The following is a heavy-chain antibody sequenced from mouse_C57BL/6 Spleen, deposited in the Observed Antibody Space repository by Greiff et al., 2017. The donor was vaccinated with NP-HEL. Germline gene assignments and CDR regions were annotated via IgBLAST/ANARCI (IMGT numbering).Heavy chain of an antibody. V-gene: IGHV1-15*01. CDR2: IDPETGGT. CDR3: TRSVYYGLDY. D-gene: IGHD2-1*01. J-gene: IGHJ2*01. Sequence: QVQLQQSGAELVRPGASVTLSCKASGYTFTDYEMHWVKQTPVHGLEWIGAIDPETGGTAYNQKFKGKAILTADKSSSTAYMELRSLTSEDSAVYYCTRSVYYGLDYWGQGTTLTVSS. CDR1: GYTFTDYE.